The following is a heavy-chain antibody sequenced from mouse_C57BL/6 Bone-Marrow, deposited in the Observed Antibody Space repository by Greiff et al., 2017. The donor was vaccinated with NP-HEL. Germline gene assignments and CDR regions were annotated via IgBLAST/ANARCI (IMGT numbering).Heavy chain of an antibody. CDR3: TTEGDYAF. J-gene: IGHJ3*01. V-gene: IGHV14-4*01. Sequence: VQLKESGAELVRPGASVKLSCTASGFNIKDDYMHWVKQRPEQGLEWIGWIDPENGDAEYASKFQGKATITADTSSNTAYLQLSSLTSEDTAVYYCTTEGDYAFGGQGTLVTVSA. D-gene: IGHD2-4*01. CDR2: IDPENGDA. CDR1: GFNIKDDY.